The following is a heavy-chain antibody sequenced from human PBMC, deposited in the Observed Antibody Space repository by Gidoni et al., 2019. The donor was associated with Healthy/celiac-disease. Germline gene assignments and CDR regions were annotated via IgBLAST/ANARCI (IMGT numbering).Heavy chain of an antibody. D-gene: IGHD1-26*01. CDR2: ISGSGGST. CDR3: ATTGSGSYEGHFDY. Sequence: EVQLLESGGGLVQPGGSLRLSCAASGFPFSSYAMSWVRQAPGKGLGWVSAISGSGGSTYYADSVKGRFTISRDNSKNTLYLQMNSLRAEDTAVYYCATTGSGSYEGHFDYWGQETLVTVSS. J-gene: IGHJ4*02. V-gene: IGHV3-23*01. CDR1: GFPFSSYA.